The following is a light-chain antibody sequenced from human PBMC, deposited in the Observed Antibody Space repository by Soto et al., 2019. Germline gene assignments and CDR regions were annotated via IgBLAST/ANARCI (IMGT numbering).Light chain of an antibody. CDR1: QGVLYSSINKNY. V-gene: IGKV4-1*01. CDR3: QQYYSPTPT. Sequence: DIVMSQSPDSLAVSLGERATINCKSSQGVLYSSINKNYLAWYQQKPGQPPKLLIYWASTRESGVPDRFSGSGSGTDFTLTISSLQAEDVAVYYCQQYYSPTPTFGGGTKVEI. J-gene: IGKJ4*01. CDR2: WAS.